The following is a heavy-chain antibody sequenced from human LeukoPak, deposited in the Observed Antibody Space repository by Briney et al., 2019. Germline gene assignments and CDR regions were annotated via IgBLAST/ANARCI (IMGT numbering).Heavy chain of an antibody. CDR1: GFTFSSYS. D-gene: IGHD4-23*01. J-gene: IGHJ4*02. Sequence: PGGSLRLSCAASGFTFSSYSMNWVRQAPGKGLEWVSSISSSSSYIYYADSAKGRFTISRDNAKNSLYLQMNSLRAEDTAVYYCARGDDYGGNYFDYWGQGTLVTVSS. V-gene: IGHV3-21*01. CDR2: ISSSSSYI. CDR3: ARGDDYGGNYFDY.